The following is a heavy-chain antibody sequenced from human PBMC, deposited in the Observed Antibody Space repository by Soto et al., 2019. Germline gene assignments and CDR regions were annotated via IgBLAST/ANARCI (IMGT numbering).Heavy chain of an antibody. Sequence: GGSLRLSCVASGFIFNSYAMNWVRQAPGKGLEWVSSISAGGGGTKYGDSVKGRFTISRDNSKNTLFLQMNSLRPEDTAVYYCEQVPDAAIVGIGPVNYWGQGTLVTVSS. CDR3: EQVPDAAIVGIGPVNY. V-gene: IGHV3-23*01. CDR2: ISAGGGGT. J-gene: IGHJ4*02. D-gene: IGHD1-26*01. CDR1: GFIFNSYA.